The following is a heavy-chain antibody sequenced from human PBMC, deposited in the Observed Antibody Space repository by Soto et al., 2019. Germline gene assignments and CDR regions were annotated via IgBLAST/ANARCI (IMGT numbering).Heavy chain of an antibody. V-gene: IGHV3-30-3*01. J-gene: IGHJ5*02. CDR1: GFSFSSYA. CDR2: ISHDGINK. Sequence: QVRLVESGGGVVQPGRSLRLSCTASGFSFSSYAMYWFRQPPGKGLEWVAVISHDGINKHYADSVKGRVTVSRDNSNHPLDLKLNSWRGEDTAMYYCARDMYSSDYFVKWFDPWGKGTRVPV. D-gene: IGHD6-19*01. CDR3: ARDMYSSDYFVKWFDP.